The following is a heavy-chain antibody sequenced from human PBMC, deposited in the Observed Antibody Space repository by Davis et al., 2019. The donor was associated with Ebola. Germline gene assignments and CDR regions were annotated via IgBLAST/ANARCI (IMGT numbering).Heavy chain of an antibody. Sequence: GESLKISCAASGFTFSSYGMHWVRQAPGKGLEWVAVIWYDGSNEDYADSVKGRFTISRDNSRNTLDLQMNSLRVDDTAMYYCARGTVGGNCSDSNCYFDSWGQGTLVTVSS. CDR3: ARGTVGGNCSDSNCYFDS. CDR1: GFTFSSYG. D-gene: IGHD2-15*01. CDR2: IWYDGSNE. V-gene: IGHV3-33*01. J-gene: IGHJ4*02.